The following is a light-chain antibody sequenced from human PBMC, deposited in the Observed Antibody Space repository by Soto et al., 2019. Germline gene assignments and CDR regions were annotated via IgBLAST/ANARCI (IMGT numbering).Light chain of an antibody. CDR1: QSVGSD. Sequence: EIVMTQSPATLSVSPGERATLSCRASQSVGSDLAWYQQIPGQPPRLVIFGASTRAAGIPARFSGSGSETEFTVTFCSLQSEHLAVDYWLMHNNSPPYTLGHVTKLQIK. V-gene: IGKV3-15*01. CDR2: GAS. CDR3: LMHNNSPPYT. J-gene: IGKJ2*01.